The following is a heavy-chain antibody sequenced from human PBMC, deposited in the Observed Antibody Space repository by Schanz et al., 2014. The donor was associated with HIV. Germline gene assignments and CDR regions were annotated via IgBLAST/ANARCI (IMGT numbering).Heavy chain of an antibody. CDR1: GYTFTNYG. D-gene: IGHD2-15*01. Sequence: QVQLVQSGTEVKKPGASVTVSCKASGYTFTNYGISWVRQAPGQGLEWMGWISAYNGNTNYAQKLQGRVTMTTDTSTSTVYMELRSLRSDDTAVYYCARGYCSGGTCYSGDYWGQGTLVTVSS. J-gene: IGHJ4*02. CDR2: ISAYNGNT. CDR3: ARGYCSGGTCYSGDY. V-gene: IGHV1-18*01.